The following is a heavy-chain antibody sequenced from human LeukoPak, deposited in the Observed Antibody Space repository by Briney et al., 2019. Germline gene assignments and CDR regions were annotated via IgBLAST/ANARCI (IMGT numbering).Heavy chain of an antibody. CDR1: GFTFSSYS. V-gene: IGHV3-21*01. J-gene: IGHJ6*03. Sequence: GGSLRLSCAASGFTFSSYSMNWVRQAPGKGLEWVSSISSSSSYIYYADSVKGRFTISRDNAKNSLYLQMNSLRAEDTAVYYCARLAAAGTLYYYYYYMDVWGKGTTVTISS. D-gene: IGHD6-13*01. CDR2: ISSSSSYI. CDR3: ARLAAAGTLYYYYYYMDV.